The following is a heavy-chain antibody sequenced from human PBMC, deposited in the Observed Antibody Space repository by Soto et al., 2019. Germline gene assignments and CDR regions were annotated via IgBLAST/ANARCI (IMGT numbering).Heavy chain of an antibody. CDR1: GGSISSYY. CDR3: AGYYYGMDV. Sequence: QVQLQESGPGLVKPSETLSLTCTVSGGSISSYYWSWIRQPPGKGLEWIGYIYYSGSTNYNPSLKSRVTISVDTSKNQFSLKLSSVTAADTAVYDCAGYYYGMDVWGQGTTVTVSS. CDR2: IYYSGST. J-gene: IGHJ6*02. V-gene: IGHV4-59*01.